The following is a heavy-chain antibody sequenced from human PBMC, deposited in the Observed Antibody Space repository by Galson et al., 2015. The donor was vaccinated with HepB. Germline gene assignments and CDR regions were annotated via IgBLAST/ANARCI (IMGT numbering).Heavy chain of an antibody. J-gene: IGHJ4*02. Sequence: SVKVSCKASGYTFTSYAMNWVRQAPGQGLEWMGRINPNSRGTNYAEKFQGRVTMTRDTSIRTAYMELSSLRSDDTAVYYCARAWEYYFDSWGQGTLVTVSS. CDR3: ARAWEYYFDS. D-gene: IGHD1-26*01. V-gene: IGHV1-2*06. CDR2: INPNSRGT. CDR1: GYTFTSYA.